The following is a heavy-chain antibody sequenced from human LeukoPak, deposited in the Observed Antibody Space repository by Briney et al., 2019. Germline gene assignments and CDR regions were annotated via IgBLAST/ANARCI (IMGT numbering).Heavy chain of an antibody. D-gene: IGHD2-21*02. J-gene: IGHJ5*02. Sequence: SETLSLTCAVYGGSFSGYYWSWIRQPPGKGLEWIGEINHRGSTNYNPSLKSRVTISVDTSKNQFSLKLSSVTAADTAMYYCARDTADPWGQGTLVTVSS. CDR1: GGSFSGYY. V-gene: IGHV4-34*01. CDR2: INHRGST. CDR3: ARDTADP.